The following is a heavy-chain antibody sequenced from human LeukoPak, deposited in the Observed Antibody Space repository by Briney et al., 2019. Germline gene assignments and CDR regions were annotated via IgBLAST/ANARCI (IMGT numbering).Heavy chain of an antibody. D-gene: IGHD3-10*01. CDR1: GFSFSRYA. CDR2: ISSTGTYT. J-gene: IGHJ4*02. CDR3: AREMSGSGMTY. V-gene: IGHV3-21*01. Sequence: GGSLRLSCAASGFSFSRYAMNWVRQAPGKGLEWVSLISSTGTYTYYADSVKGRFTISRDNAKNSLILYMSNLRVEDTAVYYCAREMSGSGMTYWGQGTQVTVSS.